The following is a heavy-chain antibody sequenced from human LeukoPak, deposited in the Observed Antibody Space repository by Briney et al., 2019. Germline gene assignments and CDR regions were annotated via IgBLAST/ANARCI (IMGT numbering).Heavy chain of an antibody. CDR3: AREGKQLVRAREQAFDI. Sequence: SETLSLTCTVSGGSISSSSYYWGWIRQPPGKGLEWIGSIYYSGSTYYNPSLKSRVTISVDTCKNQFSLKLSSVTAADTAVYYCAREGKQLVRAREQAFDIWGQGTMVTVSS. V-gene: IGHV4-39*07. D-gene: IGHD6-13*01. CDR1: GGSISSSSYY. J-gene: IGHJ3*02. CDR2: IYYSGST.